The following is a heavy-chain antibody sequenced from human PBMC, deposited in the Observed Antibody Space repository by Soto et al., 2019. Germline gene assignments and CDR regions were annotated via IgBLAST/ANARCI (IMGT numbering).Heavy chain of an antibody. CDR1: GFSFSTYE. V-gene: IGHV3-48*03. D-gene: IGHD3-10*01. J-gene: IGHJ3*02. Sequence: GGSLRLSCAASGFSFSTYEMNWVRQAPGKGLEWVSYISKNGIDIYYADSVKGRFAISRDNANNSLFLQMNSLRAEDTAVYYCAPRKSGSFNIGAFDIWGQGTMVTVSS. CDR2: ISKNGIDI. CDR3: APRKSGSFNIGAFDI.